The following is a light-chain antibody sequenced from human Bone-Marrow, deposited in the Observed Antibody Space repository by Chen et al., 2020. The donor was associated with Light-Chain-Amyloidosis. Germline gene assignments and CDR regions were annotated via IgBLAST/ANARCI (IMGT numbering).Light chain of an antibody. J-gene: IGLJ2*01. CDR2: EVT. V-gene: IGLV2-8*01. CDR3: CSYAGADNHVF. CDR1: SSDVGAYNY. Sequence: QSALTQPPSASGSPGQSVTISCTGTSSDVGAYNYVSWYQLLPGKAPKLMIYEVTKRPSGVPGRFSGFQSGNTASLTVSGLQAEDEADYYCCSYAGADNHVFFGGGTKLTVL.